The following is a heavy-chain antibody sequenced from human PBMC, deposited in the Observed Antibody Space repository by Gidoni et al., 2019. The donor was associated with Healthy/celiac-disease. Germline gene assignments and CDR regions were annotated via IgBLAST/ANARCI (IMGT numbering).Heavy chain of an antibody. Sequence: QVQLQESCPGLVKPSETLSLTCTVSGGSLCSYYWSWIRQPPGKGLEWIGYIDYSGSTNYNPSPKSRVTISVDTSKNQFSLKLSSVTAADTAVYYCARGNCSGGSCYSWFDPWGQGTLVTVSS. V-gene: IGHV4-59*01. CDR1: GGSLCSYY. J-gene: IGHJ5*02. D-gene: IGHD2-15*01. CDR2: IDYSGST. CDR3: ARGNCSGGSCYSWFDP.